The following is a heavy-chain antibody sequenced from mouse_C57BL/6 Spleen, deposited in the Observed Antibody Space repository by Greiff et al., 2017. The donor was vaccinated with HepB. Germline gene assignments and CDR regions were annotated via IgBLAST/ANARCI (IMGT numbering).Heavy chain of an antibody. J-gene: IGHJ3*01. D-gene: IGHD1-1*02. CDR3: ARWGGL. CDR1: GYTFTSYW. V-gene: IGHV1-69*01. Sequence: VQLQQPGAELVMPGASVKLSCKASGYTFTSYWMHWVKQRPGQGLEWIGEIDPSDSYTNYNQKFKGKSTLTVDKSSSTAYMQLCSLTSGDSAVYYCARWGGLWGQVTLVTVSA. CDR2: IDPSDSYT.